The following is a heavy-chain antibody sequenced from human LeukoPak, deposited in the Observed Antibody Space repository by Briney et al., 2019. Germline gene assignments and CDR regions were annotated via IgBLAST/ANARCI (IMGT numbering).Heavy chain of an antibody. Sequence: GGSLRLPYAASGFTFSSYGMHWVRQAPGKGLEWVAFIRYDGSNKYYADSVKGRFTISRDNSKNTLYLQMNSLRAEDTAVYYCAKDRGVWFEGAFDIWGQGTMVTVS. V-gene: IGHV3-30*02. J-gene: IGHJ3*02. CDR3: AKDRGVWFEGAFDI. CDR1: GFTFSSYG. CDR2: IRYDGSNK. D-gene: IGHD3-10*01.